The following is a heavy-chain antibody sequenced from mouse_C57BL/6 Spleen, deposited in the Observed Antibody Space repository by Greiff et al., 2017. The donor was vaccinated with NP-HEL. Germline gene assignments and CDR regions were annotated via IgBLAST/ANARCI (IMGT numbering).Heavy chain of an antibody. V-gene: IGHV1-64*01. CDR3: ARSPPYGSSYDAMDY. J-gene: IGHJ4*01. CDR2: IHPNSGST. CDR1: GYTFTSYW. Sequence: VQLKQPGAELVKPGASVKLSCKASGYTFTSYWMHWVKQRPGQGLEWIGMIHPNSGSTNYNEKFKSKATLTVDKSSSTAYMQLSSLTSEDSAVYYCARSPPYGSSYDAMDYWGQGTSVTVSS. D-gene: IGHD1-1*01.